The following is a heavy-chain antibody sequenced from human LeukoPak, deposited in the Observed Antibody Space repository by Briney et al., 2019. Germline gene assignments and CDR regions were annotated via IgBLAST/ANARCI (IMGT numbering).Heavy chain of an antibody. CDR2: IYYSGST. Sequence: SETLSLTCTVSGGSISSSSYYWGWIRQPPGKGLEWIGSIYYSGSTYYNPSLKSRVTISVDTSKNQFSLKLSSVTAADTAVYYCAGDPGSSGWTKYYYYYYMDVWGKGTTVTVSS. CDR3: AGDPGSSGWTKYYYYYYMDV. D-gene: IGHD6-19*01. CDR1: GGSISSSSYY. J-gene: IGHJ6*03. V-gene: IGHV4-39*07.